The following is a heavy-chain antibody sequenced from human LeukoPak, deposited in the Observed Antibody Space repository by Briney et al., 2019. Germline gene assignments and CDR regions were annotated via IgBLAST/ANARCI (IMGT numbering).Heavy chain of an antibody. Sequence: NRGESLKISCKGSGYSFTSYWIGWVRQMPGKGLEWMGIIYPGDSDTRYSPSFQGQVTISADKSISTAYLQWSSLKASDTAMYYCARVTSISSAYWGLLDYWGQGTLVTVSS. J-gene: IGHJ4*02. CDR1: GYSFTSYW. D-gene: IGHD3-22*01. V-gene: IGHV5-51*01. CDR3: ARVTSISSAYWGLLDY. CDR2: IYPGDSDT.